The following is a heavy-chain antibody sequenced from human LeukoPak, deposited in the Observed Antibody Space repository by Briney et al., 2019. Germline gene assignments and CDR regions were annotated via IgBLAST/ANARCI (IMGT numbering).Heavy chain of an antibody. CDR2: ISSSGSAI. V-gene: IGHV3-48*03. CDR3: ARHRGQRLALVVGDDAFDI. J-gene: IGHJ3*02. CDR1: GFTFSSYE. D-gene: IGHD2-2*01. Sequence: GGSLRLSCAASGFTFSSYEMNWVRQAPGRGLEWVSFISSSGSAIHYADSVRGRFTISRDNAKNSLYLQMSRLRAEDTAVYYCARHRGQRLALVVGDDAFDIWGQGTTVTVSS.